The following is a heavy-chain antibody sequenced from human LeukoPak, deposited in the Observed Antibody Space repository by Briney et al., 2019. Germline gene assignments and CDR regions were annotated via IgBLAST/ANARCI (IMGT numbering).Heavy chain of an antibody. Sequence: ASVKVPCKASGYTLTELSIHWVRQAHGKGLEWMGGFPREDGERIYAQSFQGRVTMTEESSTDTAYMELSGLKSEDTAVYFCASDLRVGVLYAFDLWGQGTMVTVSP. V-gene: IGHV1-24*01. J-gene: IGHJ3*01. CDR2: FPREDGER. CDR1: GYTLTELS. D-gene: IGHD3-10*01. CDR3: ASDLRVGVLYAFDL.